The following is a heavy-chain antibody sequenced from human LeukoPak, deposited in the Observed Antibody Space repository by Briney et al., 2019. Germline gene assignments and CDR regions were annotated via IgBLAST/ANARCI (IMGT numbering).Heavy chain of an antibody. CDR3: AKAEPPGRYYYYGMDV. J-gene: IGHJ6*02. V-gene: IGHV3-9*01. D-gene: IGHD1-26*01. CDR1: GFTFDDYA. Sequence: GGSLRLSCSASGFTFDDYAMHWARQAPGKGLEGVSGIRWNSGSIGYADSVTGRFTISRDNAKNSLYLQMNSLRAEDTALYYCAKAEPPGRYYYYGMDVWGQGTTVTVSS. CDR2: IRWNSGSI.